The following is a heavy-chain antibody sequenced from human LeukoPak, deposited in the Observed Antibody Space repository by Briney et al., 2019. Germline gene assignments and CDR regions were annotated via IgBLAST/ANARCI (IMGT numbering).Heavy chain of an antibody. CDR2: IYRSGST. D-gene: IGHD2-2*01. CDR3: ARGDCSSTICYSPMDV. Sequence: SETLSLTCTVSGYSISSGYYWVWIRQPPGKGLEWIGSIYRSGSTNYNPSLKSRVTISVATSQNQFSLKVNSVTAADTAVYYCARGDCSSTICYSPMDVWGKGTTVTVSS. J-gene: IGHJ6*03. V-gene: IGHV4-38-2*02. CDR1: GYSISSGYY.